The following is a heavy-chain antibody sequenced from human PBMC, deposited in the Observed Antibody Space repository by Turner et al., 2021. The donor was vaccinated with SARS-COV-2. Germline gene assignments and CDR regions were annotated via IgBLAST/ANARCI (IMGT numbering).Heavy chain of an antibody. CDR1: GGSISSTS. D-gene: IGHD1-26*01. J-gene: IGHJ6*02. Sequence: QVQLQESGPGLVKPSETLSLTCTVSGGSISSTSWSWIRQSPGKGLEWIGYIYKIGSTDYNPTLRSRVTISVDTSKNQFSLKLSSVTAADTAVYYCARHQGSASGYDYGMNVWGQGTAVIVSS. CDR2: IYKIGST. V-gene: IGHV4-59*08. CDR3: ARHQGSASGYDYGMNV.